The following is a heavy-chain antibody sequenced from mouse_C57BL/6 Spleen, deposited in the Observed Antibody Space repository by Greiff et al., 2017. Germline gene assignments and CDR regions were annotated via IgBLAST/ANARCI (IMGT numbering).Heavy chain of an antibody. CDR1: GYTFTDYN. Sequence: EVQLQQSGPELVKPGASVKMSCKASGYTFTDYNMHWVKQSHGKSLEWIGYINPNNGGTSYNQKFKGKATLTVNTSYSTAYMELRRLTSEDSAVYYCASQGVYDGYPLDYWGQGTTLTVSS. CDR2: INPNNGGT. CDR3: ASQGVYDGYPLDY. D-gene: IGHD2-3*01. V-gene: IGHV1-22*01. J-gene: IGHJ2*01.